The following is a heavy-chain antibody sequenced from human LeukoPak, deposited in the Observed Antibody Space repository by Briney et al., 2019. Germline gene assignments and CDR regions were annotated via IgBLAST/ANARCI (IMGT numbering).Heavy chain of an antibody. CDR1: GFTFSNYL. J-gene: IGHJ4*02. Sequence: PGGSLRLSCAASGFTFSNYLMHWVRQAPGKGLVWVSRITSDGSSTHYADSAKGRFTISRDNTKNTLYLQMNSLTAEGTAVYYCVCLGYCTTSSCQPWGQGTLVTVSS. V-gene: IGHV3-74*01. CDR2: ITSDGSST. CDR3: VCLGYCTTSSCQP. D-gene: IGHD2-2*01.